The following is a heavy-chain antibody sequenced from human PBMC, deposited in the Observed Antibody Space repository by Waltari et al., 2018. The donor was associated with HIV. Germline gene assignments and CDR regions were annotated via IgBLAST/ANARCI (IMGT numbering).Heavy chain of an antibody. Sequence: QLQLQEPGPGLVNPSETLPLTCTASGGPISSTSYYWGWIRQPPGKGLEWIGSIYYSGSTYYNPSLKSRVTISVDTSKNQFSLKLSSVTAADTAVYYCARGVAAVHWGQGTLVTVSS. D-gene: IGHD6-13*01. CDR2: IYYSGST. CDR1: GGPISSTSYY. CDR3: ARGVAAVH. V-gene: IGHV4-39*07. J-gene: IGHJ4*02.